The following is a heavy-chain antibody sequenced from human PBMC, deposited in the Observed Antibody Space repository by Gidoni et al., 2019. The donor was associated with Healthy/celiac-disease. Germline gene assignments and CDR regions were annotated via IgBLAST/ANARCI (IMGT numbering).Heavy chain of an antibody. D-gene: IGHD6-19*01. CDR2: ISAYNGNT. CDR1: GYTFTSYG. V-gene: IGHV1-18*01. Sequence: QVQLVQSGAEVKKPGASVKVSCKASGYTFTSYGISWVRQAPGQGLEWMGWISAYNGNTNYAQKLQGRVTMTTDTSTSTAYMELRSLRADDTAVYDCARDGGRQYSSGWYPGEIGDYWGQGTLVTVSS. CDR3: ARDGGRQYSSGWYPGEIGDY. J-gene: IGHJ4*02.